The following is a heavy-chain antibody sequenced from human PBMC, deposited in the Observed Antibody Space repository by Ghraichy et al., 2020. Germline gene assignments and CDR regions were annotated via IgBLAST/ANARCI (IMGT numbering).Heavy chain of an antibody. CDR3: ARDRVFNL. V-gene: IGHV3-30*04. J-gene: IGHJ5*02. Sequence: LSLTCEASGFNFVNYPMHWVRQAPGKGLEWVATVAYDGSKKFYADFVTGRFTISRDNSKNTLFVQMNSLTPADTAIYYCARDRVFNLWGQGTLVSVSS. CDR2: VAYDGSKK. CDR1: GFNFVNYP.